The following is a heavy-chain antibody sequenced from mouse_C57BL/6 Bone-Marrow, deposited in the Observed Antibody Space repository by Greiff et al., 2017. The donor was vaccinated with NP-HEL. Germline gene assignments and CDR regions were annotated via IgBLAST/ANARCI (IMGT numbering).Heavy chain of an antibody. V-gene: IGHV1-59*01. CDR3: ARIPPALYVNGYYAMDY. J-gene: IGHJ4*01. CDR2: IDPSDSYT. Sequence: QVQLQQPGAELVRPGTSVKLSCKASGYTFTSYWMHWVQQRPGQGLAWIGVIDPSDSYTNYNQKFKGKATLTVDTSSSTAYMQISSLTSADSAVYYYARIPPALYVNGYYAMDYWGQGTSVTVSS. CDR1: GYTFTSYW. D-gene: IGHD2-1*01.